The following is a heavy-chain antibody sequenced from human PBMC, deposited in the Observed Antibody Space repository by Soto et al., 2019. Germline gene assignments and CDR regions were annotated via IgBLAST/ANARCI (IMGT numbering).Heavy chain of an antibody. V-gene: IGHV1-18*04. CDR2: VSGSNGNT. CDR3: ARDFYPLAYYFDP. CDR1: GYTFLHHG. Sequence: QVQLVQSETEVKKPGASVKVSCESSGYTFLHHGISGVRLAPGQGLEWVGGVSGSNGNTKYAQKFQGRVTMTTETATSTAHMELRNLRSDDTAVYFCARDFYPLAYYFDPWGQGTLVTVSS. J-gene: IGHJ4*02.